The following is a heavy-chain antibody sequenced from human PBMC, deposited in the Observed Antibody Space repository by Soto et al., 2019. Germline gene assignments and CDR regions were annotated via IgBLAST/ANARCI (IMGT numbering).Heavy chain of an antibody. D-gene: IGHD2-2*01. CDR2: IWYDGSNK. CDR3: ARASEGMPYDY. Sequence: GGSLRLSCAASGFTFSSYGMHGVRQAPGKGLEWVAVIWYDGSNKYYADSVKGRFTISRDNSKNTLYLQMNSLRAEDTAVYYCARASEGMPYDYWGQGTLVTVSS. J-gene: IGHJ4*02. V-gene: IGHV3-33*01. CDR1: GFTFSSYG.